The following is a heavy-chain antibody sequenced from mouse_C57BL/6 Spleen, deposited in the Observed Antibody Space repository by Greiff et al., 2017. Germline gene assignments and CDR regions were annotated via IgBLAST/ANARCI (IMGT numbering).Heavy chain of an antibody. J-gene: IGHJ3*01. CDR1: GYTLTSYW. D-gene: IGHD2-3*01. CDR2: IYPGSGST. CDR3: AGGWLPSWFAY. V-gene: IGHV1-55*01. Sequence: VKLQQPGAELVKPGASVKMSCKASGYTLTSYWITWVKQRPGQGLEWIGDIYPGSGSTNYNEQFKSKATLTVDTSSSTAYLQLSSLTSDDSAVYSCAGGWLPSWFAYWGQGTLVTVSA.